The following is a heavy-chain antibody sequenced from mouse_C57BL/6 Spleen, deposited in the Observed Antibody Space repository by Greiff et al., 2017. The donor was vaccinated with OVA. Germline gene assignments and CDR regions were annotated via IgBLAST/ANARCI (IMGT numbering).Heavy chain of an antibody. D-gene: IGHD2-4*01. V-gene: IGHV1-22*01. CDR1: GYTFTDYN. Sequence: EVQLQQSGPELVKPGASVKMSCKASGYTFTDYNMHWVKQSHGKSLEWIGYINPNNGGTSYNQKFKGKATLTVNKSSSTAYMELRSLTSEDSAVYYCATFYYDYGYYFDYWGQGTTLTVSS. J-gene: IGHJ2*01. CDR3: ATFYYDYGYYFDY. CDR2: INPNNGGT.